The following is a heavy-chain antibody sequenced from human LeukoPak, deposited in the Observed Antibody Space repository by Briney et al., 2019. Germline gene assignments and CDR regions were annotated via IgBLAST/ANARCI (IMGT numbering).Heavy chain of an antibody. Sequence: PSETLSLTCTVSGGSISSYYWSWIWQPPGKGLEWIGYIYYSGSTNYNPSLKSRVTISVDTSKNQFSLKLSAVTAADAAVYYCARGAYSGSYGYWGQGTLVTVSS. CDR1: GGSISSYY. J-gene: IGHJ4*02. D-gene: IGHD1-26*01. CDR3: ARGAYSGSYGY. V-gene: IGHV4-59*01. CDR2: IYYSGST.